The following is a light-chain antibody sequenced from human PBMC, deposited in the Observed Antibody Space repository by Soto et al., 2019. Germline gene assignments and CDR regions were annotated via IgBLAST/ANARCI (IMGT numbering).Light chain of an antibody. Sequence: QSALTQPASVSGSPGQSITISCTGTSSDVGGFRFVSCYQQHPGQVPKLLIHEVSDRPSGVSDRFYGSKSGNTASLTISGLQPDDEADYYCSSYSTTNTAVLFGGGTKLTVL. CDR2: EVS. CDR1: SSDVGGFRF. J-gene: IGLJ2*01. V-gene: IGLV2-14*01. CDR3: SSYSTTNTAVL.